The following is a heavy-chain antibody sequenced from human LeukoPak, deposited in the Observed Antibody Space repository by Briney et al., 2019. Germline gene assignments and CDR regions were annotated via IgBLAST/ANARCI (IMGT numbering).Heavy chain of an antibody. CDR1: GFTFSSYG. J-gene: IGHJ5*02. V-gene: IGHV3-30*18. Sequence: PGRSLRLSCAASGFTFSSYGMHWVRQAPGKGLEWVAVISYDGSNKYYTDSVKGRFTISRDNSKNTLYLQMNSLRAEDTAVYYCAKDGRLWFGELFKDNWFDPWGQGTLVTVPS. CDR3: AKDGRLWFGELFKDNWFDP. CDR2: ISYDGSNK. D-gene: IGHD3-10*01.